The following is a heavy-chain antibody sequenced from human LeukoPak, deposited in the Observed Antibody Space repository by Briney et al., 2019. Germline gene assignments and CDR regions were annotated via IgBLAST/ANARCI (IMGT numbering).Heavy chain of an antibody. CDR1: GFTFSDYG. J-gene: IGHJ3*02. V-gene: IGHV3-53*01. CDR3: ARGGSYLSAFDI. Sequence: GGSLRLSCAASGFTFSDYGMVWVRVRQAPGKGLEWVSIIYSGGSTFYADSVKGRFTISRDNSKNTLYLQMNSLRAEDTAVYYCARGGSYLSAFDIWGQGTMVTVSS. CDR2: IYSGGST. D-gene: IGHD1-26*01.